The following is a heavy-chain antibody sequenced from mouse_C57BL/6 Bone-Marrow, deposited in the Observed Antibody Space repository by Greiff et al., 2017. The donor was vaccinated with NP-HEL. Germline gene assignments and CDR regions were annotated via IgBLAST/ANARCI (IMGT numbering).Heavy chain of an antibody. J-gene: IGHJ1*03. CDR2: IYPRSGNT. D-gene: IGHD1-1*01. V-gene: IGHV1-81*01. Sequence: QVQLKESGAELARPGASVKLSCKASGYTFTSYGISWVKQRTGQGLEWIGEIYPRSGNTYYNEKFKGKATLTADKSSSTAYMELRSLTSEDSAVYFCARRYYGSSYVRTCWYFDVWGTGTTVTVSS. CDR1: GYTFTSYG. CDR3: ARRYYGSSYVRTCWYFDV.